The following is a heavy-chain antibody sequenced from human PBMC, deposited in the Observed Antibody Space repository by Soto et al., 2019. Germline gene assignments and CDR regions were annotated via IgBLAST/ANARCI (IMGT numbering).Heavy chain of an antibody. CDR3: ARDSHAHDAFDI. CDR1: GFTFSDHY. Sequence: PGGSLRLSCAASGFTFSDHYMDWVRQAPGKGLEWVGRTRNKANSYTTEYAASVKGRFTISRDDSKNSLYLQMNSLKTEDTAVYYCARDSHAHDAFDIWGQGTMVTRLL. CDR2: TRNKANSYTT. J-gene: IGHJ3*02. V-gene: IGHV3-72*01. D-gene: IGHD2-2*01.